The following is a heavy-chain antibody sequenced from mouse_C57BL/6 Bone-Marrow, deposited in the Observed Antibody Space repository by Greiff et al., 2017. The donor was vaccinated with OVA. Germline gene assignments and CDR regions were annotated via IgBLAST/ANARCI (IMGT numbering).Heavy chain of an antibody. CDR3: TKTDDGYYWDPSYFDY. J-gene: IGHJ2*01. Sequence: DVQLVESGTVLARPGASVKMSCKTSGYTFTSYWMHWVKQRPGQGLEWIGAIYPGNSDTSYNQKFKGKAKLTAVTSASTAYMELSSLTNEDSAVYYWTKTDDGYYWDPSYFDYWGQGTTLTVSS. V-gene: IGHV1-5*01. CDR2: IYPGNSDT. CDR1: GYTFTSYW. D-gene: IGHD2-3*01.